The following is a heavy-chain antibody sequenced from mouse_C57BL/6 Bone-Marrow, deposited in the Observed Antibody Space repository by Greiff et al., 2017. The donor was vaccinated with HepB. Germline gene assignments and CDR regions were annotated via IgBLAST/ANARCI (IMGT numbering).Heavy chain of an antibody. D-gene: IGHD2-4*01. V-gene: IGHV5-17*01. CDR1: GFTFSDYG. CDR2: ISSGSSTI. Sequence: EVQLVESGGGLVKPGGSLKLSCAASGFTFSDYGMHWVRQAPEKGLEWVAYISSGSSTIYYADTVKGRFTISRDNAKNTLFLQMTSLRSEDTAMYYCARPTYDYDDPFAYWGQGTLVTVSA. CDR3: ARPTYDYDDPFAY. J-gene: IGHJ3*01.